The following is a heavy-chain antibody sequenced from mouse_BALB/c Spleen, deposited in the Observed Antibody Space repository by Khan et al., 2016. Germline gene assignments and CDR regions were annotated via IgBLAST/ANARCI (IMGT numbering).Heavy chain of an antibody. CDR2: IRLNSDDYVT. D-gene: IGHD2-2*01. CDR1: GFTFSNSW. V-gene: IGHV6-6*02. Sequence: QLEESGGGLVQPGGSMKLSCVASGFTFSNSWITWVRQSPEKGLECVAEIRLNSDDYVTHYAESVKGRCTISRDDYKSSDDLQMNNLRAEDTGMYYGWILLGGAGTTLTVAS. J-gene: IGHJ2*01. CDR3: WILL.